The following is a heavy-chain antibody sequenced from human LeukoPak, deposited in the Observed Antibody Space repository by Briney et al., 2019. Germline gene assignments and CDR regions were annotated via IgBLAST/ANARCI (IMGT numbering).Heavy chain of an antibody. Sequence: PGGSLRLSCAASGFTFSSYAMHWVRQAPGKGLEWVAVISYDGSNKYYADSVKGRFTISRDNSKNTLYLQMNSLRAEDTAVYYCAREGAYCSSTSCYRLYYYGMDVWGQGTTVTVSS. V-gene: IGHV3-30*14. CDR1: GFTFSSYA. J-gene: IGHJ6*02. CDR2: ISYDGSNK. CDR3: AREGAYCSSTSCYRLYYYGMDV. D-gene: IGHD2-2*02.